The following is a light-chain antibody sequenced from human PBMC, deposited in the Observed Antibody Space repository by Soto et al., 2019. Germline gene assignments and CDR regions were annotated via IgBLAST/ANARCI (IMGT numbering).Light chain of an antibody. CDR3: QQLNSYPYT. CDR1: QGISSY. J-gene: IGKJ2*01. V-gene: IGKV1-9*01. Sequence: DIQLTQSPSFLSASVGDRVTITCRASQGISSYLAWYQQKPGKAPKLLIYTASTLQSGVPSRFICSGSGTEFTPTISSLQPEDFATYYCQQLNSYPYTFGEGTKLEIK. CDR2: TAS.